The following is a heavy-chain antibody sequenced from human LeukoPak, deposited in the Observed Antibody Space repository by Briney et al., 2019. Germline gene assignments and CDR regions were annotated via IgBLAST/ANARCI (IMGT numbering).Heavy chain of an antibody. CDR1: GGTFSSYA. CDR3: ARDPAAGLGYFDY. Sequence: SVKVSCKASGGTFSSYAISWVRQAPGQGLEWMGGIIPIFGTANYAQKFQGRVTITTDESTSTAYMELSSLRSEDTAAYYCARDPAAGLGYFDYWGQGTLATVSS. D-gene: IGHD6-13*01. V-gene: IGHV1-69*05. J-gene: IGHJ4*02. CDR2: IIPIFGTA.